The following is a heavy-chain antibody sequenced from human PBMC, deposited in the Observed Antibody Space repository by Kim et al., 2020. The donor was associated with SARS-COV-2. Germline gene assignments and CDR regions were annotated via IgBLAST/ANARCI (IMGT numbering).Heavy chain of an antibody. J-gene: IGHJ6*02. D-gene: IGHD3-10*01. CDR3: ARDHGITMVRGVGYYGMDV. CDR1: GFTFSSYA. CDR2: ISYDGSNK. V-gene: IGHV3-30*04. Sequence: GGSLRLSCAASGFTFSSYAMHWVRQAPGKGLEWVAVISYDGSNKYYADSVKGRFTISRDNSKNTLYLQMNSLRAEDTAVYYCARDHGITMVRGVGYYGMDVWGQGTTVTVSS.